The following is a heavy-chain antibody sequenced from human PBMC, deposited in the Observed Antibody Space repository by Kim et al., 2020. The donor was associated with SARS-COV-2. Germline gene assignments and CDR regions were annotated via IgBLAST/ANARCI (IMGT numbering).Heavy chain of an antibody. CDR1: GFTFSSYS. CDR2: ISSSSTYI. V-gene: IGHV3-21*01. Sequence: GGSLRLSCAASGFTFSSYSMNWVRQAPGKGLEWVSPISSSSTYIYYADSLKGRFTISRDNAKSSLYLQMNSLRAEDTTVYYCARQVGSGRDFDYWGQGTLVTVSS. D-gene: IGHD3-10*01. CDR3: ARQVGSGRDFDY. J-gene: IGHJ4*02.